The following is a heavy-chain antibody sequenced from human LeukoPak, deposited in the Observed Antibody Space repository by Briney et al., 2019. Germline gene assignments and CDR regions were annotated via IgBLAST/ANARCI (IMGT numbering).Heavy chain of an antibody. Sequence: SETLSLTCTVSGGSISSYYWSWIRQPAGKGPEWIGRIYTSGSTNYNPSLKSRVTISVDKSKNQFSLELSSVTAADTAVYYCASGLYDAFDIWGQGTMVTVSS. CDR3: ASGLYDAFDI. V-gene: IGHV4-4*07. J-gene: IGHJ3*02. CDR2: IYTSGST. CDR1: GGSISSYY.